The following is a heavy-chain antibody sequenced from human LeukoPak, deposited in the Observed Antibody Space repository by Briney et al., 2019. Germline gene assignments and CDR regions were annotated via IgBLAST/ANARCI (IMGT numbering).Heavy chain of an antibody. CDR2: IKQDGSAK. CDR1: GFTFSSYW. CDR3: AKIYCTSTDCYYDY. D-gene: IGHD2-2*01. V-gene: IGHV3-7*01. J-gene: IGHJ4*02. Sequence: PGGSLRLSCAASGFTFSSYWMSWVRQAPGKGLEWVANIKQDGSAKYYMDSVKGRFTISRDSAKNSLYLQVNSLRAEDTAVYYCAKIYCTSTDCYYDYWGQGTLVTVSS.